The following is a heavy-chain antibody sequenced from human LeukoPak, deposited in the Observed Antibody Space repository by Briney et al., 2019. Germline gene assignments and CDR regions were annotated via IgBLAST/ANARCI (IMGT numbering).Heavy chain of an antibody. Sequence: QPGGSLRLSCAASGFTFSSYGMHRVRQAPGKGLEWVAFIRYDGSNKYYADSVKGRFTISRDNSKNTLYLQMNSLRAEDTAVYYCAKDGELGGRSWFDPWGQGTLVTVSS. V-gene: IGHV3-30*02. CDR1: GFTFSSYG. CDR3: AKDGELGGRSWFDP. CDR2: IRYDGSNK. D-gene: IGHD7-27*01. J-gene: IGHJ5*02.